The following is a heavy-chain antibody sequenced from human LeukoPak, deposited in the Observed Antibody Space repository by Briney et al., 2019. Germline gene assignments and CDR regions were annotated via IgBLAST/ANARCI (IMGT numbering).Heavy chain of an antibody. CDR2: ISYDGSNK. J-gene: IGHJ5*02. CDR1: GFTFSSYG. CDR3: AKDGEKFGEFLFDWFDP. D-gene: IGHD3-10*01. V-gene: IGHV3-30*18. Sequence: GGSLRLSCAASGFTFSSYGMHWVRRAPGKGLEWVAVISYDGSNKYYADSVKGRFTISRDNSKNTLYLQMNSLRAEDTAVYYCAKDGEKFGEFLFDWFDPWGQGTLVTVSS.